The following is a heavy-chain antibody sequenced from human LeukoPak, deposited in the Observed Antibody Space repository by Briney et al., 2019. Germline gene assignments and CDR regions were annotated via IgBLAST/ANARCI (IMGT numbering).Heavy chain of an antibody. CDR1: GYTFTGYY. D-gene: IGHD5-18*01. J-gene: IGHJ6*03. Sequence: GASVKVSCKASGYTFTGYYIHWVRQAPGQGLEWMGIINPSGGSITYAQKFQGRVTMTRDMSTSTVYMELSSLRSEDTAVYYCARDSDVDTVMDNFYYYYMDVWGKGTTVTVSS. CDR3: ARDSDVDTVMDNFYYYYMDV. V-gene: IGHV1-46*01. CDR2: INPSGGSI.